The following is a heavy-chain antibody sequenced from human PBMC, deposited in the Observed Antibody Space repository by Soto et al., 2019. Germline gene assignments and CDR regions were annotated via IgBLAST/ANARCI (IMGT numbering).Heavy chain of an antibody. D-gene: IGHD3-3*01. V-gene: IGHV3-7*03. CDR1: GFTFSSYG. CDR3: ARDYIYDFWSGPDGMDV. J-gene: IGHJ6*02. Sequence: GGSLRLSCAASGFTFSSYGMHWVRQAPGKGLEWVANIKQDGSEKYYVDSVKGRFTISRDNAKNSLYLQMNSLRAEDTAVYYCARDYIYDFWSGPDGMDVWGQGTTVTVSS. CDR2: IKQDGSEK.